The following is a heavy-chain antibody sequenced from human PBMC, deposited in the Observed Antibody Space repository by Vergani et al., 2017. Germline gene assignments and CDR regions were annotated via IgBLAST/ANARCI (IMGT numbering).Heavy chain of an antibody. CDR2: IYYSGST. J-gene: IGHJ5*02. CDR3: ARHSTVEWLVKLGWIDP. CDR1: GASIRSSNYY. D-gene: IGHD6-19*01. Sequence: QLQLQESGPGLVKPSATLSLTCSVSGASIRSSNYYWGWIRQPPGKGLEWIASIYYSGSTYYNPSLKSRVTISVDTSKNQFSLKLSSVPAADTAAYFCARHSTVEWLVKLGWIDPWGQGILVTVSS. V-gene: IGHV4-39*01.